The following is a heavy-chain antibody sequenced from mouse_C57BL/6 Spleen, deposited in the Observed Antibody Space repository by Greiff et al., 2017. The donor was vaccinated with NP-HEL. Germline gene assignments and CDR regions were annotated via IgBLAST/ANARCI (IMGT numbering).Heavy chain of an antibody. V-gene: IGHV5-16*01. D-gene: IGHD1-1*02. CDR2: INYDGSST. J-gene: IGHJ4*01. CDR1: GFTFSDYY. CDR3: ARSGCGKFYAMGY. Sequence: DVKLVESEGGFVQPGSSMKLSCTASGFTFSDYYMAWVRQVPEKGLEWVANINYDGSSTYYLASFKSRFIISRDNAKNILYLQMSSLKSEDTDTYYYARSGCGKFYAMGYWGQTTSVTAST.